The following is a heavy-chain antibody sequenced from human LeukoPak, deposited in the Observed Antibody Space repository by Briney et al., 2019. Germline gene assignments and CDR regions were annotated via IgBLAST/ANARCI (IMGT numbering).Heavy chain of an antibody. D-gene: IGHD3-10*01. CDR3: ARGIYYYGSGSYSAYYFDY. CDR1: GGSISSYY. J-gene: IGHJ4*02. CDR2: IYYSGST. V-gene: IGHV4-59*12. Sequence: SETLSLTCTVSGGSISSYYWSWIRQPPGKGLEWIGYIYYSGSTNYNPSLKSRVTISVDTSKNQFSLKLSSVTAADTAVYYCARGIYYYGSGSYSAYYFDYWGQGTLVTVSS.